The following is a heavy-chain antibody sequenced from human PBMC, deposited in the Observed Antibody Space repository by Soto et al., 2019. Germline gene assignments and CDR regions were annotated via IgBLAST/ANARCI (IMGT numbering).Heavy chain of an antibody. V-gene: IGHV3-64*01. CDR3: ARLGTTYYFDY. D-gene: IGHD4-17*01. Sequence: EVQLVESGGGLVQPGGSLRLSCAASGFTFSSYAMHWVRQAPGEGLECVSAINSNGGSTYYANSVKGRFTISRDNSKNTLYLQMGSLRAEDMAVYYCARLGTTYYFDYWGQGTLVTVSS. J-gene: IGHJ4*02. CDR1: GFTFSSYA. CDR2: INSNGGST.